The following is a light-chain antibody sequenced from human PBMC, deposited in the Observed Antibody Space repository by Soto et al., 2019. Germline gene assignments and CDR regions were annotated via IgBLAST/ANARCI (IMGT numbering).Light chain of an antibody. V-gene: IGKV3-20*01. J-gene: IGKJ5*01. CDR2: GAS. CDR3: QQYGSSPPIT. CDR1: QSVRSSY. Sequence: EIVLTQSPGTLSLSPGERATFSCRASQSVRSSYLAWFQQKPGQTPSLLIYGASRRATGIPDRFSGSGSGTDFTLTISSLEPEDFAVYYCQQYGSSPPITFGQGTRLEIK.